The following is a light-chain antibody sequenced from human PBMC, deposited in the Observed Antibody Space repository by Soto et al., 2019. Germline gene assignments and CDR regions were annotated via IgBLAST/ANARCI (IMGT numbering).Light chain of an antibody. CDR1: NIGDKS. Sequence: SYELTQPPSVSVAPGQTARITCGGNNIGDKSVHWYQQKPGQAPVVVVYDDRDRPSGIPERFSGSNSGNTATLTITRAEAGDEADYYCQVWDNISDHWVFGGGTQLTVL. J-gene: IGLJ3*02. CDR3: QVWDNISDHWV. V-gene: IGLV3-21*02. CDR2: DDR.